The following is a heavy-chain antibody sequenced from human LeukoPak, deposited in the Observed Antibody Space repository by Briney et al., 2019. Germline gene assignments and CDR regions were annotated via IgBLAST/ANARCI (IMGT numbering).Heavy chain of an antibody. D-gene: IGHD3-3*01. CDR3: ARDGVDFWSGYYYYYYYMDV. CDR1: GFTFSSYS. Sequence: PGGSLRLSCAASGFTFSSYSMNWVRQAPGKGLEWVSYISSSSSTIYYADSVKGRFTISRDNAKNSLYLQMNSLRAEDTAVYYCARDGVDFWSGYYYYYYYMDVWGKGTTVTVSS. V-gene: IGHV3-48*01. J-gene: IGHJ6*03. CDR2: ISSSSSTI.